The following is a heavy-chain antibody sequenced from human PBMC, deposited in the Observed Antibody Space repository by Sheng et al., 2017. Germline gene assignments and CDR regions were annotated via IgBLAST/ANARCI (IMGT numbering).Heavy chain of an antibody. J-gene: IGHJ4*02. Sequence: QVQLVESGGGVVQPGRSLRLSCAASGFTFSSYAMHWVRQAPGKGLEWVAVISYDGSNKYYADSVKGRFTISRDNSKNTLYLQMNSLRAEDTAVYYCAGDGGVRGVLRDWGQGTLVTVSS. D-gene: IGHD3-10*01. CDR2: ISYDGSNK. CDR1: GFTFSSYA. V-gene: IGHV3-30*01. CDR3: AGDGGVRGVLRD.